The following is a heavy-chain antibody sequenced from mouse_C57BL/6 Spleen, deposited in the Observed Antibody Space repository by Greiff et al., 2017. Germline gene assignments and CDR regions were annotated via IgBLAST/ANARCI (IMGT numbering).Heavy chain of an antibody. J-gene: IGHJ2*01. Sequence: QVQLQQPGAELVRPGTSVKLSCKASSYTFTSYWMHWVKQRPGQGLEWIGVIDPSDSYTNYNQKFKDKATLTVDTSSSTAYMQLSSLTSEDSAVYYCARGRGFDYWGQGTTLTVSS. CDR3: ARGRGFDY. CDR1: SYTFTSYW. CDR2: IDPSDSYT. V-gene: IGHV1-59*01.